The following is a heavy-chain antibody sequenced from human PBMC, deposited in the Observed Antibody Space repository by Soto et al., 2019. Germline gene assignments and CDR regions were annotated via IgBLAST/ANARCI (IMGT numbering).Heavy chain of an antibody. Sequence: GGSLRLSCAASGFTFSSYAMSWVRQSPGKGLEWVSAMSGSGGSTKYADSVKGRFTISRDNSKNTLYLQMSSLRAEDTAVYYCAKYYGSSVVVVPEDRHFDYWGQGTLVTVSS. V-gene: IGHV3-23*01. CDR3: AKYYGSSVVVVPEDRHFDY. D-gene: IGHD2-2*01. CDR2: MSGSGGST. J-gene: IGHJ4*02. CDR1: GFTFSSYA.